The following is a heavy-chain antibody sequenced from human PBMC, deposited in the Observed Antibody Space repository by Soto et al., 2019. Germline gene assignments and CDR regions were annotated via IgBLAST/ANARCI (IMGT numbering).Heavy chain of an antibody. D-gene: IGHD5-18*01. J-gene: IGHJ4*02. V-gene: IGHV3-23*01. CDR3: AKDQGVSGAYSYGYDY. CDR2: LSASGGST. CDR1: GFTFSSYA. Sequence: GGSLRLSCAASGFTFSSYAMSWVRQAPGQGLEWVLALSASGGSTYYADSVKGRFTISRDNSKDTLYLQMNSLRAEDTAIYYCAKDQGVSGAYSYGYDYWGQGIRVTVSS.